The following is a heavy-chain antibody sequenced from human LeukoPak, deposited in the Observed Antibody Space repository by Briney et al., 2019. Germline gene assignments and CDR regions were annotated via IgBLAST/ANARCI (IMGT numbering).Heavy chain of an antibody. CDR3: AKDSHYVWGSSSSYFDY. CDR1: GFTFDDYA. Sequence: PGGSLRLSCAASGFTFDDYAMHWVRQAPGKGLEWVSGISWNSGSIGYADSVKGRFTISRDNAKNSLYLQMNSLRAEDTALYYCAKDSHYVWGSSSSYFDYWGQGTLVTVSS. CDR2: ISWNSGSI. V-gene: IGHV3-9*01. D-gene: IGHD3-16*01. J-gene: IGHJ4*02.